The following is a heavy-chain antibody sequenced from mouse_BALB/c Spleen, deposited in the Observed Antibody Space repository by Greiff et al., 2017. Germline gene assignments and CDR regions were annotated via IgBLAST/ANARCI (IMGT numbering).Heavy chain of an antibody. CDR1: GFTFSSYA. CDR2: ISSGGSYT. Sequence: EVMLVESGGGLVKPGGSLKLSCAASGFTFSSYAMSWVRQSPEKRLEWVAEISSGGSYTYYPDTVTGRFTISRDNAKNTLYLEMSSLRSEDTAMYYCARHYYGAWFAYWGQGTLVTVSA. CDR3: ARHYYGAWFAY. J-gene: IGHJ3*01. V-gene: IGHV5-9-4*01. D-gene: IGHD1-1*01.